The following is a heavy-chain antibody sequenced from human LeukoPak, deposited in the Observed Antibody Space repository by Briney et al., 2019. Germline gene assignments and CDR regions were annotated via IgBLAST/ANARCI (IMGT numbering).Heavy chain of an antibody. V-gene: IGHV4-59*01. CDR3: ARHRSDTGGKKGVNWFDP. D-gene: IGHD4-23*01. CDR2: IYFSGST. J-gene: IGHJ5*02. Sequence: SETLSLTCSVSGGSINNYYWSWIRQPPGKALEGLANIYFSGSTDYNSSLKSRLTISVDTFKNQLSLNLQSVTAADTAMYYCARHRSDTGGKKGVNWFDPWGQGTLVSVSS. CDR1: GGSINNYY.